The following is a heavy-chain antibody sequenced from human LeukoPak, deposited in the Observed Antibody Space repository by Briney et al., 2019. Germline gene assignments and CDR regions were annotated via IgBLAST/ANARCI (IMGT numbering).Heavy chain of an antibody. Sequence: PGKSLRLSCVASGFTFSGFGMHWVRQAPGKGLEWVAFIRYDGSNKYYADSVQGRFTISRDNSKNTLYLQMNSLRPEDTAIYYCAKLFESGTYNNFFHYWGQGTLVTVFS. CDR2: IRYDGSNK. CDR3: AKLFESGTYNNFFHY. J-gene: IGHJ4*02. D-gene: IGHD3-10*01. CDR1: GFTFSGFG. V-gene: IGHV3-33*08.